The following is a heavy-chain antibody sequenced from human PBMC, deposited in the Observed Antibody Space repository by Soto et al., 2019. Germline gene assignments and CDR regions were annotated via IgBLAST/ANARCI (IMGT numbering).Heavy chain of an antibody. J-gene: IGHJ5*02. V-gene: IGHV5-51*01. CDR2: IQPGGSDL. Sequence: PGVLMRISSHVAGYPIGNHWIGWMLQMPGKGLEWMGIIQPGGSDLGYSPSFQGQVTISADKSINTAYLQWSSLKASDTAMYYCARQINYICESWGQGTQVTV. D-gene: IGHD4-4*01. CDR3: ARQINYICES. CDR1: GYPIGNHW.